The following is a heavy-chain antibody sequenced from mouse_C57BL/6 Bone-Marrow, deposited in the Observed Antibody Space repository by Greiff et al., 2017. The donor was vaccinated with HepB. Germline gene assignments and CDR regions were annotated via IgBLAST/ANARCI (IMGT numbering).Heavy chain of an antibody. Sequence: EVKVVESGGGLVKPGGSLKLSCVASGFTFSDYGMHWVRQAPEKGLEWVAYISSGSSTIYYADTVKGRFTISRDNAKNTLFLQMTSLRSEDTAMYYCAMWLYGRPFAYWGQGTLVTVSA. D-gene: IGHD2-1*01. V-gene: IGHV5-17*01. CDR2: ISSGSSTI. J-gene: IGHJ3*01. CDR1: GFTFSDYG. CDR3: AMWLYGRPFAY.